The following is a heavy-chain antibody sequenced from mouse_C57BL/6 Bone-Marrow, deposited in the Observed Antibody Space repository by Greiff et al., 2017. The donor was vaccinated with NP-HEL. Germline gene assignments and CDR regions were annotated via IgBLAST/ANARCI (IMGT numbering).Heavy chain of an antibody. V-gene: IGHV7-1*01. Sequence: DVKLVASGGGLVQSGRSLRLSCATSGFTFRDFYMEWVRQAPGKGLEWIAASRNKANDYPTEYSASVKGRFIVSSDTSQSILFLQMNVLRAEDTASYYCARDAGSPYAMDYWGQGTSVTVSS. CDR3: ARDAGSPYAMDY. CDR1: GFTFRDFY. D-gene: IGHD6-1*01. CDR2: SRNKANDYPT. J-gene: IGHJ4*01.